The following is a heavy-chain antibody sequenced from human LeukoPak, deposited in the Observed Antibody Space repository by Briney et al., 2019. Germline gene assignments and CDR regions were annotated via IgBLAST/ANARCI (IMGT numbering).Heavy chain of an antibody. CDR1: GFTFSSCG. CDR3: AKDGRFGELSLDY. CDR2: ISYDGSNK. J-gene: IGHJ4*02. D-gene: IGHD3-10*01. Sequence: GGSLRLSCAASGFTFSSCGMHWVRQAPGKGLEWVAVISYDGSNKYYADSVKGRFTISRDNSKNTLYLQMNSLRAEDTAVYYCAKDGRFGELSLDYWGQGTLVTVPS. V-gene: IGHV3-30*18.